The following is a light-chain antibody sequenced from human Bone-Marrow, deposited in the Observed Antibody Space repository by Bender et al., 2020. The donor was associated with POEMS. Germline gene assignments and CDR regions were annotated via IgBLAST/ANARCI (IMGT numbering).Light chain of an antibody. CDR1: SSNIGAHA. CDR2: SSH. Sequence: QSVLTQPPSASGTPGQRVTISCSGGSSNIGAHAVNWYQHLPGTAPNLLIYSSHRRPSEVSDRFSGSRSGTSASLAISGRQSEDEADDYCAVWDDSLNGWVFGGGTKLTVL. CDR3: AVWDDSLNGWV. J-gene: IGLJ3*02. V-gene: IGLV1-44*01.